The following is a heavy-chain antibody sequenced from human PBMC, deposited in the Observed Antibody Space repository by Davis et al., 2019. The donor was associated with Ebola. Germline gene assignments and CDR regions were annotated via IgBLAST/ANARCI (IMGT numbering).Heavy chain of an antibody. J-gene: IGHJ4*02. CDR1: GFNFSNYA. CDR2: ISSSFDKT. Sequence: PGGSLRLSCAASGFNFSNYAMTWVRQAPGKGLEWVAGISSSFDKTYYADSVKGRFTISRDNSKNTLFLKMRRLRAEDSALYYCAKGVKTILAGDYFDYWGQGSLVTVSS. D-gene: IGHD1-1*01. CDR3: AKGVKTILAGDYFDY. V-gene: IGHV3-23*01.